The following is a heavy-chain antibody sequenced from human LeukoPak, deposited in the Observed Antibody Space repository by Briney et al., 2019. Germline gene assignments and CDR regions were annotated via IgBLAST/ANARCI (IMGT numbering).Heavy chain of an antibody. CDR2: IYPVDSDT. J-gene: IGHJ4*02. D-gene: IGHD6-13*01. CDR1: GYSFTSHW. Sequence: GESLKISCKGSGYSFTSHWIAWVRQMPGKGLEWMGIIYPVDSDTRYSPSFQGQVTISADKSISTAYVQWSSLKASDTAMYYCARRAGYSSSWYYFDYWGQGTLVTVSS. V-gene: IGHV5-51*01. CDR3: ARRAGYSSSWYYFDY.